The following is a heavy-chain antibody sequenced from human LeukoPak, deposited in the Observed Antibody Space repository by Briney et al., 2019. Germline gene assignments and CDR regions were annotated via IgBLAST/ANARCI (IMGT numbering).Heavy chain of an antibody. D-gene: IGHD2-15*01. Sequence: GGSLRLSCAASGFTFSSYGMHWVRHAPGKGLEWVAFIRYDGSNKYYADSVKGRFTISRDNSKNTLYLQMNSLRAEDTAVYYCAKDHAVVVVAVTLDGDYWGQGTLVTVSS. CDR1: GFTFSSYG. CDR2: IRYDGSNK. J-gene: IGHJ4*02. V-gene: IGHV3-30*02. CDR3: AKDHAVVVVAVTLDGDY.